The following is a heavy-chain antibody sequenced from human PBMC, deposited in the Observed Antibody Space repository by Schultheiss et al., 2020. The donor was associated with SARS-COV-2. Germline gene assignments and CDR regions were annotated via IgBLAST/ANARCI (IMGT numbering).Heavy chain of an antibody. CDR3: ATASSVDSRSRDGYNYAVIMGYYFDY. CDR1: GYTFTGYY. Sequence: ASVKVSCKASGYTFTGYYMHWVRQAPGKGLEWMGGFDPEDGETIYAQKFQGRVTMTEDTSTDTAYMELSSLRSEDTAVYYCATASSVDSRSRDGYNYAVIMGYYFDYWGQGTLVTVSS. CDR2: FDPEDGET. V-gene: IGHV1-24*01. D-gene: IGHD5-24*01. J-gene: IGHJ4*02.